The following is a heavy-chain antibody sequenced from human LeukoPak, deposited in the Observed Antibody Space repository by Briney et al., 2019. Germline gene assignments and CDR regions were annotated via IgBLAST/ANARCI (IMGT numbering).Heavy chain of an antibody. Sequence: GGSPRLSCAASGFTFSSYSMNWVRQAPGKGLEWVSSISSSSSYIYYADSVKGRFTISRDNAKNSLYLQMNSLRAEDTAVYYCARGLRDTAMADRDYWGQGTLVTVSS. CDR2: ISSSSSYI. J-gene: IGHJ4*02. CDR1: GFTFSSYS. D-gene: IGHD5-18*01. CDR3: ARGLRDTAMADRDY. V-gene: IGHV3-21*01.